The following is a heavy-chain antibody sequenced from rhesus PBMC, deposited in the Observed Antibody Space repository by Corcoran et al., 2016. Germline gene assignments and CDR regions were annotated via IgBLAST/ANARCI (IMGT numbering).Heavy chain of an antibody. CDR1: GYSISSGYG. D-gene: IGHD1-14*01. CDR2: ISYSGST. CDR3: ARVGTTPNFDY. J-gene: IGHJ4*01. V-gene: IGHV4-122*02. Sequence: QLQLQESGPGLVKPSETLSLTCAVSGYSISSGYGWSWIRQPPGKGLGLIGYISYSGSTSYNPSLKSRVTISRDTSKNQFSLKLSSVTAADTAVYYCARVGTTPNFDYWGQGVLVTVSS.